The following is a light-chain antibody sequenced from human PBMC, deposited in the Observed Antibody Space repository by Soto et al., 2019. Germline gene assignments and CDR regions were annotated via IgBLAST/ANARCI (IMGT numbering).Light chain of an antibody. Sequence: DIQMTQSPSTLSASVGDRVTITCRASQSVSTWLAWYQQKPGKAPHLLIFKASTLESGVPSRFSGSGSGTEFTLTITSLQPDYFATYYCQQYNVHSPWTFGQGNKVEIK. V-gene: IGKV1-5*03. CDR3: QQYNVHSPWT. CDR2: KAS. J-gene: IGKJ1*01. CDR1: QSVSTW.